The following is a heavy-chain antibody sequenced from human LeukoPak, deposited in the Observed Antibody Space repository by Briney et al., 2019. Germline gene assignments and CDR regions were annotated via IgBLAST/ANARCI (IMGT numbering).Heavy chain of an antibody. Sequence: GGSLRLSCAASGFTFSIYNMNWVCQAPGKGLEWVSYISSSSSTIYYADSVKGRFTISRDNAKNSLYLQMNSLRAEDTAVYYCARDLSADGDYYFDYWGQGTLVTVSS. V-gene: IGHV3-48*01. J-gene: IGHJ4*02. D-gene: IGHD2/OR15-2a*01. CDR1: GFTFSIYN. CDR2: ISSSSSTI. CDR3: ARDLSADGDYYFDY.